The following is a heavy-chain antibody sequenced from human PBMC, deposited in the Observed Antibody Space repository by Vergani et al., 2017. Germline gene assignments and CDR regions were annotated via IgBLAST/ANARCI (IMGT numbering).Heavy chain of an antibody. J-gene: IGHJ4*02. V-gene: IGHV1-69*06. CDR1: GGTFSRYA. CDR3: ARTPYSSGWHDDFS. CDR2: IITIFGTA. D-gene: IGHD6-19*01. Sequence: QVQLVQSGAEVKKPGSSVKVSCKASGGTFSRYAISWVRQAPGQGLEWMGGIITIFGTAHYAQKLQARVTMTTDTSTSTAYMELRSLRSDDTAVYYCARTPYSSGWHDDFSGGQGTLVTASS.